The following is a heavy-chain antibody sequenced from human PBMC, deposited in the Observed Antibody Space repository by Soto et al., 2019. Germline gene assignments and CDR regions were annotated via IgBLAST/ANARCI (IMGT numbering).Heavy chain of an antibody. D-gene: IGHD3-3*01. CDR2: IYYSGST. J-gene: IGHJ4*02. CDR3: ARAVNYEYYDFWSGYYTLDY. CDR1: GGSISSYY. V-gene: IGHV4-59*01. Sequence: SETLSLTCTVSGGSISSYYWSWIRQPPGKGLEWIGYIYYSGSTNYNPSLKSRVTISVDTSKNQFSLKLSSVTAADTAVYYCARAVNYEYYDFWSGYYTLDYWGQGTLVTVSS.